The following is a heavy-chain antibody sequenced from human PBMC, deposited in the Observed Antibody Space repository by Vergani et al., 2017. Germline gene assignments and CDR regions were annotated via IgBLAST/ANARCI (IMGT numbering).Heavy chain of an antibody. D-gene: IGHD2-2*02. Sequence: QVQLQESGPGLVKPPGTLSLTCAVSGDSISSNNCWTWVRQPPGKGLEWIGEICHTEDTNYSPSLKSRVTVSVDESRNLFSLRLNSVTAADTAVYYCATIGYRRWGYYFDYWGQGMLVTVSS. CDR3: ATIGYRRWGYYFDY. CDR2: ICHTEDT. J-gene: IGHJ4*02. CDR1: GDSISSNNC. V-gene: IGHV4-4*03.